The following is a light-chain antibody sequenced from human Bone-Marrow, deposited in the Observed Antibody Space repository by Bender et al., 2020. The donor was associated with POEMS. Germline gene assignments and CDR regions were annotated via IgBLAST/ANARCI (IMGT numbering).Light chain of an antibody. CDR2: QNN. Sequence: SYELTQPPSMSVSPGQTASITCSGDRLGHKYVSWYQQKPGQSPVLVIYQNNKRPSGIADQFSGSNSGNTATLTISGTQAMDEADYYCQAWDSSTALYVFGTGTKVTVL. J-gene: IGLJ1*01. CDR1: RLGHKY. V-gene: IGLV3-1*01. CDR3: QAWDSSTALYV.